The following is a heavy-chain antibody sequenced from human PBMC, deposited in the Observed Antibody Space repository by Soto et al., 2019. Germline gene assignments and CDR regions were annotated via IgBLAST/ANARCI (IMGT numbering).Heavy chain of an antibody. Sequence: EVQLLESGGGLVQPGGSLRLSCAASGFTFSSYAMSWVRQAPGKALEWVSAISGSGGSTYYADSVKGRFTISRDNSKDTLYLQMNSLRAEDTAVYYCAKYNWNDGILGFWGQGTLVTVSS. CDR1: GFTFSSYA. J-gene: IGHJ4*02. CDR2: ISGSGGST. CDR3: AKYNWNDGILGF. V-gene: IGHV3-23*01. D-gene: IGHD1-1*01.